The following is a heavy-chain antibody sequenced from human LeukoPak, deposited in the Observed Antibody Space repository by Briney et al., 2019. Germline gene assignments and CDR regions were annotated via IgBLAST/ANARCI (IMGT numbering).Heavy chain of an antibody. D-gene: IGHD5-12*01. V-gene: IGHV1-2*02. CDR2: INPNRGGT. CDR3: ARDRAVATIGGIDY. CDR1: GYTFTGYY. J-gene: IGHJ4*02. Sequence: ASVKVSCKASGYTFTGYYMHWVRQAPGQGLEWMGWINPNRGGTNYAQKFQGRVTMTRDTSIRTAYMELSSLRSDDTAVYYCARDRAVATIGGIDYWGQGTLVTVSP.